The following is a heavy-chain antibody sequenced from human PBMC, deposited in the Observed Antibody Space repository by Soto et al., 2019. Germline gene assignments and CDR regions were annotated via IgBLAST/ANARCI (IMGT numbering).Heavy chain of an antibody. D-gene: IGHD3-10*01. J-gene: IGHJ4*02. CDR2: INPIVSMS. CDR3: AASYGSGYRAFDY. CDR1: GDTFSFYT. V-gene: IGHV1-69*02. Sequence: QVQLVQSGTEVKKPGSSVKVSCKASGDTFSFYTINWVRQAPGLGLEWVGRINPIVSMSNYAQKFQGRVSMTADKSTSTAYMELRSLRSDDTAMYFCAASYGSGYRAFDYWGQGALVIXSS.